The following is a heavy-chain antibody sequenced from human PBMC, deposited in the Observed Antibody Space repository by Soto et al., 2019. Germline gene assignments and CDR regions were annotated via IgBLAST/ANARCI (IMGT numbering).Heavy chain of an antibody. CDR2: INPSGGST. J-gene: IGHJ6*02. CDR1: GYTFTSYY. CDR3: ARDTPSMITFGGVIASYYGMDV. V-gene: IGHV1-46*01. D-gene: IGHD3-16*02. Sequence: ASVKVSCKASGYTFTSYYMHWVRQAPGQVLEWMGIINPSGGSTSYAQKFQGRVTMTRDTSTSTVYMELSSLRSEDTAVYYCARDTPSMITFGGVIASYYGMDVWGQGTTVTVS.